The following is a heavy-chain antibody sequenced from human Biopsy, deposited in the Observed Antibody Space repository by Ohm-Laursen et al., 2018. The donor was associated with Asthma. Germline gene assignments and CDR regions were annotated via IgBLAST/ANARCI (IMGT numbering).Heavy chain of an antibody. V-gene: IGHV4-39*01. J-gene: IGHJ5*02. D-gene: IGHD3-3*01. Sequence: TLSLTCTVSGGSISSSSYYWGWIRQPPGKGLEWIGSIYYSGSTYYNPSLKSRVTISVDTPKNQFSLKLSSVTAADTAVYYCARFTASITIFGVVNNWFDPWGQGTLVTVSS. CDR1: GGSISSSSYY. CDR2: IYYSGST. CDR3: ARFTASITIFGVVNNWFDP.